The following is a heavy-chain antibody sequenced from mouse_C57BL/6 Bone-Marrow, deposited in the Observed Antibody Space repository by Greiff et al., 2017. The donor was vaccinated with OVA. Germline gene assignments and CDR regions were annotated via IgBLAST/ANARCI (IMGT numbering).Heavy chain of an antibody. D-gene: IGHD1-1*01. CDR3: ARRPLYYGSSYEND. CDR2: INPGSGGT. J-gene: IGHJ2*01. V-gene: IGHV1-54*01. Sequence: QVQLQQSGAELVRPGTSVKVSCKASGYAFTNYLIEWVKQRPGQGLEWIGVINPGSGGTNYNEKFKGKATLTADKSSSTAYMQLSSLTSEDSAVYFCARRPLYYGSSYENDWGQGTTLTVSS. CDR1: GYAFTNYL.